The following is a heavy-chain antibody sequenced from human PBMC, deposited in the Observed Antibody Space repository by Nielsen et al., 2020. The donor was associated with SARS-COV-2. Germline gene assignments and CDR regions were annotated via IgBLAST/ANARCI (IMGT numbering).Heavy chain of an antibody. J-gene: IGHJ3*02. Sequence: SETLSLTCTVSGGSMNRYYWSWIRQPPGKGLEWIGYIDYSGNTNYNPSLKSRVTISVDTSKNQFSLKLSSVTAADTAVYYCARAPRGIYDFWSGSIDAFDIWGQGTMVTVSS. CDR2: IDYSGNT. CDR3: ARAPRGIYDFWSGSIDAFDI. CDR1: GGSMNRYY. V-gene: IGHV4-59*01. D-gene: IGHD3-3*01.